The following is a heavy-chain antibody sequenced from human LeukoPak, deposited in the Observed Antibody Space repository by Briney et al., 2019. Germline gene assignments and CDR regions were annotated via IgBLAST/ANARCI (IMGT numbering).Heavy chain of an antibody. CDR3: AGTSSSYCSGGSCYGKFQT. V-gene: IGHV4-61*01. CDR1: GDSVSSGYYY. Sequence: PSETLSLTCTVSGDSVSSGYYYWSWIRQPPGKGLEWIGYIHYTGSTNHNPSLKSRITISIDTSKNQFSLKLSSVTAADTAVYYCAGTSSSYCSGGSCYGKFQTWGQGTLVTVSS. CDR2: IHYTGST. J-gene: IGHJ1*01. D-gene: IGHD2-15*01.